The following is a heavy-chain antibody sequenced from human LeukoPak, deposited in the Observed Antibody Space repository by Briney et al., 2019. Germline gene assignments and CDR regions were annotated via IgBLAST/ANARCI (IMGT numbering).Heavy chain of an antibody. CDR1: GGSISSYY. V-gene: IGHV4-59*01. D-gene: IGHD6-19*01. CDR3: ARYGSGWYEGYFEH. CDR2: IYYSGST. J-gene: IGHJ4*02. Sequence: PSETLSLTCTVSGGSISSYYWSWIRQPPGKGLEWIGYIYYSGSTNYNPSLKSRVTIPVDTSKNQFSLKLKSVTAADTAVYYCARYGSGWYEGYFEHWGQGTLVTVSS.